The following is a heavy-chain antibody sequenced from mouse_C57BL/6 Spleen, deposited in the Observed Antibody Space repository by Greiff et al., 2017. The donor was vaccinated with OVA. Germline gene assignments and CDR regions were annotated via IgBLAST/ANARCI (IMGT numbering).Heavy chain of an antibody. CDR1: GYTFTSYW. D-gene: IGHD1-1*01. V-gene: IGHV1-52*01. Sequence: QVQLQQPGAELVRPGSSVKLSCKASGYTFTSYWMHWVKQRPIQGLEWIGNIDPSDSETHYNQKFKDKATLTVDKSSSTAYMQLSSLTSEDSAVYDCARDYYGSSYNWYFDVWGTGTTVTVSS. J-gene: IGHJ1*03. CDR3: ARDYYGSSYNWYFDV. CDR2: IDPSDSET.